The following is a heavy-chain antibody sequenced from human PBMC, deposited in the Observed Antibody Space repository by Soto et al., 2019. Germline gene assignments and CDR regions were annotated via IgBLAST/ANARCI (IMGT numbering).Heavy chain of an antibody. V-gene: IGHV3-23*01. J-gene: IGHJ2*01. CDR1: GFIFSDYG. CDR3: AKVAGGLGYFDL. D-gene: IGHD3-16*01. Sequence: EVQLLESGGGLARPGGSPRLSCVASGFIFSDYGMTWVRQAPGKGLEWVATISASGGNIEYTDSLKGRFTISRDNSKNTVYLQLNGLTAGDTAIYYCAKVAGGLGYFDLWGRGTLVTVSS. CDR2: ISASGGNI.